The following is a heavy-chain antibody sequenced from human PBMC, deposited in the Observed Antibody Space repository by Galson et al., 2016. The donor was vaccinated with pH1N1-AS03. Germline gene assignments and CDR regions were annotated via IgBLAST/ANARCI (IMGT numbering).Heavy chain of an antibody. V-gene: IGHV1-69*13. J-gene: IGHJ4*02. CDR1: GGTFNTYA. D-gene: IGHD6-19*01. CDR3: GRCGPSSVGWIAVAGPFEY. CDR2: IIPIFGTA. Sequence: SVKVSCKASGGTFNTYAISWVRQAPGQGLEWMGGIIPIFGTANYAQKFQGRVTITADESTSAVYMELSSLRSEDTAGYYCGRCGPSSVGWIAVAGPFEYWGQGTRVSVSS.